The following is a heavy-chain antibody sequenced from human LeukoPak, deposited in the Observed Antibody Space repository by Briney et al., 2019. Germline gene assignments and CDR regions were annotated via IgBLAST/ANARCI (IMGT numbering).Heavy chain of an antibody. Sequence: ASVKVSCKASGYTFTSYDINWVRQATGQGLEWMGWMNPNSGNTGYAQKFQGRVTMTRNTSISTAYMELSSLRSEDTAVYYCARGSRIVGATGLGYWGQGTLVTVSS. V-gene: IGHV1-8*01. D-gene: IGHD1-26*01. CDR3: ARGSRIVGATGLGY. CDR2: MNPNSGNT. CDR1: GYTFTSYD. J-gene: IGHJ4*02.